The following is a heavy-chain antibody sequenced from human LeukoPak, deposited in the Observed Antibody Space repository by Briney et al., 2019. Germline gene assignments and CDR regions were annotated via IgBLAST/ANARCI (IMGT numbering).Heavy chain of an antibody. V-gene: IGHV3-23*01. CDR2: ISDSGGST. Sequence: GGSLRLSCAASGFTFSNYAMSWVRQAPGKGLEWVSSISDSGGSTYYADSVKGRFTISRDNSKNTLYLQMNSLRSDDTAVYYCARALVWVKQQLVGYWGQGTLVTVSS. CDR3: ARALVWVKQQLVGY. D-gene: IGHD6-13*01. CDR1: GFTFSNYA. J-gene: IGHJ4*02.